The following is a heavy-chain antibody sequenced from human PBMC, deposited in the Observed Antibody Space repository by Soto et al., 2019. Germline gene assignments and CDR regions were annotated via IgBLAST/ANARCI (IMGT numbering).Heavy chain of an antibody. V-gene: IGHV1-46*01. CDR1: GYTFTSYA. CDR2: INPSGGST. Sequence: ASVKVSCKASGYTFTSYAIHWVRQAPGQRLEWLGWINPSGGSTSYAQKFQGRVTMTRDTSTSTVYMELSSLRSEDTAVYYCARDWGIAVAGTGYWGQGTLVTAPQ. D-gene: IGHD6-19*01. CDR3: ARDWGIAVAGTGY. J-gene: IGHJ4*02.